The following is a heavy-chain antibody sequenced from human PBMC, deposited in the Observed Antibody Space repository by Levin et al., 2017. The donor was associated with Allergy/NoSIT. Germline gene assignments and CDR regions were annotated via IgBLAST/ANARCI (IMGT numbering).Heavy chain of an antibody. CDR1: GFTFSSYA. CDR2: ISGSGGST. CDR3: ANDPVQLRFLEWPTQNHFDY. J-gene: IGHJ4*02. V-gene: IGHV3-23*01. Sequence: GGSLRLSCAASGFTFSSYAMSWVRQAPGKGLEWVSAISGSGGSTYYADSVKGRFTISRDNSKNTLYLQMNSLRAKDTAVYYCANDPVQLRFLEWPTQNHFDYWAREPWSPSPQ. D-gene: IGHD3-3*01.